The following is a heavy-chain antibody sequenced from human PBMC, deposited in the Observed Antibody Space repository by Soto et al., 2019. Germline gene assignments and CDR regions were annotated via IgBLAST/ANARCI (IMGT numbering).Heavy chain of an antibody. CDR3: AREVFEVVPTPIRAYSHGMDV. CDR2: IWDDGGYK. Sequence: GGSLRLSCAASGFKFSIYGMHWVRQAPGKGLEWVATIWDDGGYKYYGDSVKGRFTISRDNSKNTLYLQMNSLSVEDTAVYYCAREVFEVVPTPIRAYSHGMDVWGQGTTVTVSS. J-gene: IGHJ6*02. CDR1: GFKFSIYG. V-gene: IGHV3-33*01. D-gene: IGHD2-2*02.